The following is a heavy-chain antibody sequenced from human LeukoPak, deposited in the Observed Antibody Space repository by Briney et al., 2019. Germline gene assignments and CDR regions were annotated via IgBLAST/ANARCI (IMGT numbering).Heavy chain of an antibody. Sequence: SETLSLTCTVSGGSISSSSYYWGWIRQPPGKGLEWIGSIYYSGSTYYNPSLKSRVTISVDRSKNQFSLKLNSVTAADTAVYYCAREHRYCSGGSCYDHYMDVWGKGTTVTVSS. D-gene: IGHD2-15*01. CDR1: GGSISSSSYY. CDR3: AREHRYCSGGSCYDHYMDV. V-gene: IGHV4-39*07. CDR2: IYYSGST. J-gene: IGHJ6*03.